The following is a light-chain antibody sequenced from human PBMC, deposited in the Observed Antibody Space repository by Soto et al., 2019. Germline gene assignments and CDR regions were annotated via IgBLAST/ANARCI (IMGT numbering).Light chain of an antibody. CDR1: QSVGSY. CDR3: QQRSNWPRGT. V-gene: IGKV3-11*01. J-gene: IGKJ2*01. Sequence: EIALTQSPATLSWSPGEIATLSCRASQSVGSYLGWYQHKPGQAPRLLIYDASNRAPGIPARFSGSGSGTDFTLTISSLEPEDFAVYYCQQRSNWPRGTFGQGTKLEIK. CDR2: DAS.